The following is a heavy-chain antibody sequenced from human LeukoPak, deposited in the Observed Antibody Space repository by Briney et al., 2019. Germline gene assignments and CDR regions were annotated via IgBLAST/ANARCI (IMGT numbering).Heavy chain of an antibody. D-gene: IGHD3-3*01. V-gene: IGHV3-48*01. CDR1: GFTFSSVS. J-gene: IGHJ4*02. CDR2: ISSSSSTI. CDR3: ARARSGNYFYY. Sequence: GGSLRLSCAASGFTFSSVSMSWVRQAPGKGLEWISYISSSSSTIYYADSVKGRFTISRDNAKNSVYLQMNSLRAEDTAVYSCARARSGNYFYYWGQGTLVTVSS.